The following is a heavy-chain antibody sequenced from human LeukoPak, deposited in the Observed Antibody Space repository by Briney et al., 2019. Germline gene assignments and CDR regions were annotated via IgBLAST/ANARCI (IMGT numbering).Heavy chain of an antibody. V-gene: IGHV3-23*01. D-gene: IGHD4-17*01. J-gene: IGHJ4*02. Sequence: GGSLRLSCAVSGFTFSSYAMSWVRQAPGKGLEWVSAISGSGGSTYYADSVKGRFTISRDNSKNTLYLQMNSLRAEDTAVYYCAKDQGTTVTPYYFDYWGQGTLVTVSS. CDR3: AKDQGTTVTPYYFDY. CDR2: ISGSGGST. CDR1: GFTFSSYA.